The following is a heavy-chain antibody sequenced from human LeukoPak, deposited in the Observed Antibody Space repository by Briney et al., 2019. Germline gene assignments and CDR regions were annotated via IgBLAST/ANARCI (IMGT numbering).Heavy chain of an antibody. CDR1: GYTFTSYG. CDR2: ISAYNGNT. J-gene: IGHJ5*02. V-gene: IGHV1-18*01. CDR3: AREITIFGVARIGWFDP. D-gene: IGHD3-3*01. Sequence: ASVKVSCKASGYTFTSYGISWVRQAPGQGLEWMGWISAYNGNTYYAQKLQGRVTMTTDTSTSTAYMELRSLRSDDTAVYYCAREITIFGVARIGWFDPWGQGTLVTVSS.